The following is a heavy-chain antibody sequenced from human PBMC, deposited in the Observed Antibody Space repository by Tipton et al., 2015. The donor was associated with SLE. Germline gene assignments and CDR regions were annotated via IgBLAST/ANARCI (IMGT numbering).Heavy chain of an antibody. CDR2: ISSSSSYI. J-gene: IGHJ4*02. CDR3: ASLIAVAGTNY. V-gene: IGHV3-21*01. CDR1: GFTFSSYG. Sequence: SLRLSCAASGFTFSSYGMHWVRQAPGKGLEWVSSISSSSSYIYYADSVKGRFTISRDNAKNSLYLQMNSLRAEDTAVYYCASLIAVAGTNYWGQGTLVTVSS. D-gene: IGHD6-19*01.